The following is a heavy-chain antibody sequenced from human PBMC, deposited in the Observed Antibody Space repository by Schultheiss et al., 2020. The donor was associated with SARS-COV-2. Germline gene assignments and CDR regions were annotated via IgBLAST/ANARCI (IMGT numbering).Heavy chain of an antibody. J-gene: IGHJ3*02. CDR3: AKVSITIFGVGLDERDAFDI. CDR1: GFTFSSYA. V-gene: IGHV3-23*01. D-gene: IGHD3-3*01. CDR2: ISGSGGST. Sequence: GGSLRLSCAASGFTFSSYAMSWVRQAPGKGLEWVSAISGSGGSTYYADSVKCRFTISRDNSKNTLYLQMNSLRAEDTAVYYCAKVSITIFGVGLDERDAFDIWGQGTMVTVSS.